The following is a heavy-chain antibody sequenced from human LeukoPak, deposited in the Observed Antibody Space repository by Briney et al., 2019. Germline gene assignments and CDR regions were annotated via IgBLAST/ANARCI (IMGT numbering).Heavy chain of an antibody. D-gene: IGHD3-9*01. CDR1: GFTLSSYS. V-gene: IGHV3-21*01. J-gene: IGHJ6*02. CDR2: ISSSSSYI. Sequence: SGGSLRLSCAASGFTLSSYSMNWVRQAPGKGLEWVSSISSSSSYIYYADSVKGRFTISRDNAKNSLYLQMNSLRAEDTAVYYCARGPIPTAYYDILTDFHYGMDVWGQGTTVTVSS. CDR3: ARGPIPTAYYDILTDFHYGMDV.